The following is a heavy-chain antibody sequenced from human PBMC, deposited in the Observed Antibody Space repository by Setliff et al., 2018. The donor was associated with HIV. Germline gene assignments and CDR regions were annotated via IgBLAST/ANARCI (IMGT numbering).Heavy chain of an antibody. CDR1: GYSFTDYA. D-gene: IGHD6-6*01. Sequence: GASVKVSCKASGYSFTDYAMNWVRQAPGQGLEWMGWINIGNGDTKYSQDFHDRVTISRDTPATTVYMELSSLRSDDMAVYYCAGGWHSTSPNSYFDYWGQGRLVTVSS. CDR2: INIGNGDT. J-gene: IGHJ4*02. CDR3: AGGWHSTSPNSYFDY. V-gene: IGHV1-3*03.